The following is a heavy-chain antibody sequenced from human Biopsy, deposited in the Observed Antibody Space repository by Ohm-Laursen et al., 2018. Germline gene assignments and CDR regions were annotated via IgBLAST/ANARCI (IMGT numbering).Heavy chain of an antibody. V-gene: IGHV1-69*13. CDR3: ATSLDGLTGTTSLDD. J-gene: IGHJ4*02. CDR1: GGAFRSHT. D-gene: IGHD1-7*01. Sequence: GASVKVSCKAPGGAFRSHTITWVRQAPGQGLEWVGNTTPVFGAVNYARKLQGRVTITADESMAIGHLEVSSLRVDDTAVYYCATSLDGLTGTTSLDDWGQGTLVIVSP. CDR2: TTPVFGAV.